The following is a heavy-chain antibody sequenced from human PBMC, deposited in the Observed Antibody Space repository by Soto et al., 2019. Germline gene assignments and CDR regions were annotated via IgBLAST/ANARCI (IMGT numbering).Heavy chain of an antibody. CDR2: IYYSGST. Sequence: PSETLSLTCTVSGGSISSYYWSWIRQPPGKGLEWIGYIYYSGSTNYNPSLKSRVTISVDTSKNQFSLKLSSVTAADTAVYYCARHSRYLYYFDYWGQGTLVTVSS. CDR3: ARHSRYLYYFDY. V-gene: IGHV4-59*08. J-gene: IGHJ4*02. CDR1: GGSISSYY. D-gene: IGHD1-26*01.